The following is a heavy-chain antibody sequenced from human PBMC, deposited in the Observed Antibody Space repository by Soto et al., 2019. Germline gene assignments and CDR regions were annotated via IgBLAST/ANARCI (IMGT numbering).Heavy chain of an antibody. V-gene: IGHV1-69*13. CDR2: IIPIFGTA. CDR1: GGTFSSYA. J-gene: IGHJ3*02. Sequence: ASVKVSCKASGGTFSSYAISWVRQAPGQGLEWMGGIIPIFGTANYAQKFQGRVTITADESTSTAYMELSSLRSEDTAVYYCARGGYCSGGSCYSAFDIWGQGTMVTVSS. D-gene: IGHD2-15*01. CDR3: ARGGYCSGGSCYSAFDI.